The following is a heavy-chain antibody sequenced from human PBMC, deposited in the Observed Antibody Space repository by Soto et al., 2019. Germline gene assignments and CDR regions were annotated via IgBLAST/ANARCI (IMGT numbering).Heavy chain of an antibody. Sequence: ASVKVSCKDSGYMFSSYSMHWVPKAPGQSLECMGWINAADAHPKYPEKFQGRITITRXTXXRXXXMXLXXLRXEATAVYYCALKAMSYFGFDIWGQGTMVTVSS. CDR3: ALKAMSYFGFDI. V-gene: IGHV1-3*01. CDR2: INAADAHP. D-gene: IGHD3-10*01. J-gene: IGHJ3*02. CDR1: GYMFSSYS.